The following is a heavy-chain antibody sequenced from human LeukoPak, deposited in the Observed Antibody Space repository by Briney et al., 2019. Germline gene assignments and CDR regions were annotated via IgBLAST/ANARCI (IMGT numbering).Heavy chain of an antibody. J-gene: IGHJ6*03. CDR2: NYYSGST. D-gene: IGHD6-13*01. Sequence: SQTLSLTCTVSGGSISSGGYYWSWIRQHPGKGLEWIGYNYYSGSTYYNPSLKSRVTISVDTSKNQFSLKLSSVTAADTAVYYCASNLYIAGSSWYYMDVWGKGTTVTVSS. CDR1: GGSISSGGYY. CDR3: ASNLYIAGSSWYYMDV. V-gene: IGHV4-31*03.